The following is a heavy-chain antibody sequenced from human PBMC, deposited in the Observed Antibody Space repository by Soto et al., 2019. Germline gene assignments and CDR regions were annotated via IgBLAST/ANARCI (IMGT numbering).Heavy chain of an antibody. V-gene: IGHV1-18*01. Sequence: QVQLVQSGAEVKKPGASVKVSCKASGYTFTSYGISWVRQAPGQGLEWMGWISAYNGNTNYAQKLQGRVTMTTDTSTSTADMELRSLRSDDTAVYYCASGVDYGDYNLDYFDYWGQGTLVTVSS. J-gene: IGHJ4*02. CDR1: GYTFTSYG. CDR2: ISAYNGNT. CDR3: ASGVDYGDYNLDYFDY. D-gene: IGHD4-17*01.